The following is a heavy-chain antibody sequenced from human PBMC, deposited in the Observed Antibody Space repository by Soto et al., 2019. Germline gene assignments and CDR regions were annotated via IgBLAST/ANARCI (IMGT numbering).Heavy chain of an antibody. CDR1: GFTFSGKKY. D-gene: IGHD3-16*01. CDR3: ARGAFRGAERNWFDP. Sequence: DVQLVESGGGLIQPGGSLRLSCAASGFTFSGKKYLTWVRQAPGKGLEWVSALYSTDGTYYADSVKGRFSTSKDNSKNTLYLQMNSLRAEDTAVYYCARGAFRGAERNWFDPWGQGTLVTVSS. J-gene: IGHJ5*02. CDR2: LYSTDGT. V-gene: IGHV3-53*01.